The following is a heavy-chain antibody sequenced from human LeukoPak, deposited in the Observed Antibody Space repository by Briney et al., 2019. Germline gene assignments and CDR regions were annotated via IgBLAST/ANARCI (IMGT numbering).Heavy chain of an antibody. CDR3: AKASGAGEKYSYYMDV. CDR1: GFTFRNYG. J-gene: IGHJ6*03. CDR2: IRYDGDNK. V-gene: IGHV3-30*02. Sequence: PGGSLRLSCVASGFTFRNYGIYWVRQAPGKGLEWVTFIRYDGDNKYYADSVKGRFSVSRDNSKNTVYVHIHTLRTEDTAIYYCAKASGAGEKYSYYMDVCGKGTTVTV. D-gene: IGHD3-16*01.